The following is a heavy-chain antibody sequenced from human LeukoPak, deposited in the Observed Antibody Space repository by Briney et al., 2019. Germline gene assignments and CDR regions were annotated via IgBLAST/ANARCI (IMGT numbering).Heavy chain of an antibody. CDR3: ARERGYYGMDV. V-gene: IGHV1-2*02. CDR1: GYTFTGYY. J-gene: IGHJ6*02. Sequence: ASVKVSCKASGYTFTGYYMHWVRQAPGQGLEWMGWINPNSGGTNYAQEFQGRVTMTRDTSISTAYMELSRLRSDDTAVYYCARERGYYGMDVWGQGTTVTVSS. CDR2: INPNSGGT.